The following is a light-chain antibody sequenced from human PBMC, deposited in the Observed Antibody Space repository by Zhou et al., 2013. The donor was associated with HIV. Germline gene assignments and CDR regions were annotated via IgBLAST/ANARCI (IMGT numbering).Light chain of an antibody. CDR3: QQSYSTPFT. CDR2: AAS. CDR1: QDISNY. J-gene: IGKJ3*01. V-gene: IGKV1-39*01. Sequence: DIQMTQSPSILSASVGDRVTITCRASQDISNYLNWYQQKPGKAPKLLIYAASSLQSGVPSRFSGSGSGTDFTLTISSLQPEDFATYYCQQSYSTPFTFGPGTKVDIK.